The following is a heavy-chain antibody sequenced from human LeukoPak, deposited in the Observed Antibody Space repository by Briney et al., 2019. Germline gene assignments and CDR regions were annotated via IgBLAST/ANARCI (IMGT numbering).Heavy chain of an antibody. CDR3: ARDLGASQHLSWFGP. V-gene: IGHV3-7*05. J-gene: IGHJ5*02. CDR1: GFSFSNYC. CDR2: IKEDGNVI. Sequence: PGGSLRLSCAASGFSFSNYCMSWVRQTPGKGLEWVGNIKEDGNVIYYVDSVKGRFTISRDNAKNSLYLQMNSLRAEDTAVYYCARDLGASQHLSWFGPWGRGTLVTVSS. D-gene: IGHD1-26*01.